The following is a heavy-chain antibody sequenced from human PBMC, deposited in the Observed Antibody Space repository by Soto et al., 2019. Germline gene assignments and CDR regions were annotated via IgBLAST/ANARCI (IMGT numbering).Heavy chain of an antibody. J-gene: IGHJ6*02. CDR2: INHSGST. CDR3: ARGHPLGYCTNGVCYPFRYYYYGMDV. Sequence: SETLSLTCAVYGGSFSGYYWSWIHQPPGKGLEWIGEINHSGSTNYNPSLKSRVTISVDTSKNQFSLKLSSVTAADTAVYYCARGHPLGYCTNGVCYPFRYYYYGMDVWGQGTTVTVSS. CDR1: GGSFSGYY. V-gene: IGHV4-34*01. D-gene: IGHD2-8*01.